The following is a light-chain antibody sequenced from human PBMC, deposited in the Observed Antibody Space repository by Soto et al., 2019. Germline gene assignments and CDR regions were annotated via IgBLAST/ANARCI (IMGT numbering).Light chain of an antibody. J-gene: IGLJ1*01. Sequence: QSALTQPASVSGSPGQSITISCTGTTSDVGGYNYVSWYQQHPGKAPRLMIYEVSNRPSGVSNRFSGSKSGNTASLTISGLQAEDEADYYCCSYTSTSSLFVFGGGTKLTVL. CDR3: CSYTSTSSLFV. CDR2: EVS. V-gene: IGLV2-14*01. CDR1: TSDVGGYNY.